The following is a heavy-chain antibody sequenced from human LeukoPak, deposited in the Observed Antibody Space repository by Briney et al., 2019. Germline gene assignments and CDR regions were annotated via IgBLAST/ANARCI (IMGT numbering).Heavy chain of an antibody. J-gene: IGHJ6*03. D-gene: IGHD5-18*01. Sequence: GASVKVSCKASGYTFTTYGISWVRQAPGHGLEWMGWISTFNDHTNYAQSRQDRVTMTTDTSTSTVYMELSSLISDDTAVYYCARVDTVNYYYYMDVWGKGTPVTVSS. V-gene: IGHV1-18*01. CDR1: GYTFTTYG. CDR3: ARVDTVNYYYYMDV. CDR2: ISTFNDHT.